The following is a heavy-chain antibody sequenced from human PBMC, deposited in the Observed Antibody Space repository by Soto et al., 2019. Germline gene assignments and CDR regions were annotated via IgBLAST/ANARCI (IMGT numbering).Heavy chain of an antibody. CDR1: GDSISSYY. CDR3: PRHEPLHGAYVY. V-gene: IGHV4-59*08. J-gene: IGHJ4*02. Sequence: SETLSLTCTVSGDSISSYYWSWIRQPPGKGLEWIGYIHYSGSTNYNPSLKSRVTISVDTSKNQFSLRLSSVTAADTAVYYCPRHEPLHGAYVYWAQEPLVPVS. CDR2: IHYSGST. D-gene: IGHD4-17*01.